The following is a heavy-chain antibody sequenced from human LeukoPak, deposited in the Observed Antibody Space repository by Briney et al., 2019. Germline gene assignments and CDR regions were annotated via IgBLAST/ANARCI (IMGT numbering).Heavy chain of an antibody. J-gene: IGHJ4*02. CDR2: INSDGSST. Sequence: PGGSLRLSCAASGFIFSSYWMHWVRQAPGKGLVWVSRINSDGSSTSYADSVKGRFTISRDNAKNTLYLQMNSLRAEDTAVYYCARWRGYSYGFDYWGQGTLVTVSS. V-gene: IGHV3-74*01. CDR3: ARWRGYSYGFDY. CDR1: GFIFSSYW. D-gene: IGHD5-18*01.